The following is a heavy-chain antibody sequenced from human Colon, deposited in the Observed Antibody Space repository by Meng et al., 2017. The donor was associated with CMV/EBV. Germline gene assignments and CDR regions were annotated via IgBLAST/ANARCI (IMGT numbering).Heavy chain of an antibody. J-gene: IGHJ3*02. V-gene: IGHV3-23*01. CDR2: ISCSGSST. Sequence: GESLKISCVASGFTFSDYAMSWVRQAPGKGLEWVSGISCSGSSTYYADSVKGRFTISRDNSMNMMYLQMKSLRAEDTAVYYFEKDFFREGISGDFDIWGQGTMVTVSS. D-gene: IGHD1-26*01. CDR3: EKDFFREGISGDFDI. CDR1: GFTFSDYA.